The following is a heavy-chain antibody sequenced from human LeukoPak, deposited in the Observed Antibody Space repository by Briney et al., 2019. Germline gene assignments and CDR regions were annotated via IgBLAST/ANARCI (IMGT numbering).Heavy chain of an antibody. Sequence: GRSLRLSCAASGFTFDDYAMHWVRQAPGKGLEWVSGINWNSGSINYADSVKGRFTISRDNAKNTLYLQMNSLRAEDTAVYYCARRIAAAAAPYYFDYWGQGTLVTVSS. CDR3: ARRIAAAAAPYYFDY. CDR2: INWNSGSI. D-gene: IGHD6-13*01. J-gene: IGHJ4*02. CDR1: GFTFDDYA. V-gene: IGHV3-9*01.